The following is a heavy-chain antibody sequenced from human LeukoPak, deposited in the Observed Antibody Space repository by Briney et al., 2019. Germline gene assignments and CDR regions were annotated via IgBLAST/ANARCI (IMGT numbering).Heavy chain of an antibody. CDR3: ARFRAATTRFDY. V-gene: IGHV3-30*09. Sequence: GGSLRLSCAASGFTFRNYAMYWVRQAPGRGLEWAAVVSFDGNTTFYSDSVKGRFAISRDNSKNTLYLEMNSLRPEDTAVYYCARFRAATTRFDYWGQGTLVTVSS. J-gene: IGHJ4*02. CDR1: GFTFRNYA. D-gene: IGHD1/OR15-1a*01. CDR2: VSFDGNTT.